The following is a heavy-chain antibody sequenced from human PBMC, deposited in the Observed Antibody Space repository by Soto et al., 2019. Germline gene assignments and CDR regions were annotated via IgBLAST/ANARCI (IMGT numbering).Heavy chain of an antibody. J-gene: IGHJ3*02. CDR1: GFTFSSYG. V-gene: IGHV3-30*18. CDR3: AKDDYGEHWGAFDI. Sequence: QVQLVESGGGVVQPGRSLRLSCAASGFTFSSYGMHWVRQAPGKGLEWVAVISYDGSNKYYADSVKGRFTISRDNSKNTRYLQMNSLRAEDTAVYYCAKDDYGEHWGAFDIWGQGTMVTVSS. CDR2: ISYDGSNK. D-gene: IGHD4-17*01.